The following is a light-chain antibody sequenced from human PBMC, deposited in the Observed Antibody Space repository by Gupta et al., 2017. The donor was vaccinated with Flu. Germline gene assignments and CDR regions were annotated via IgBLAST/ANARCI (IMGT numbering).Light chain of an antibody. J-gene: IGLJ2*01. CDR2: FDD. V-gene: IGLV1-36*01. CDR3: SAWDDSTNGVV. Sequence: QQVPAKAPKLLIYFDDLVASGVSDRFSGAKSGTTASLAISGLQSEDEAEYYCSAWDDSTNGVVFGGGTKLTVL.